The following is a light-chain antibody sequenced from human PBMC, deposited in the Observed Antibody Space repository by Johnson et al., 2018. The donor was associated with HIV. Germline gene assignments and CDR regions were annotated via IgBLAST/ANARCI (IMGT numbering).Light chain of an antibody. CDR2: DNN. Sequence: QFVLTQPPSASAAPGQKVTISCSGSSSNIGNNYVSWYQHHPGTAPKLLIYDNNKRPSGIPDRFSGSKSGTSATLGITGLQTGDEADYYCGTWDSSLSAFYGVGTGTKVTVL. V-gene: IGLV1-51*01. CDR1: SSNIGNNY. J-gene: IGLJ1*01. CDR3: GTWDSSLSAFYG.